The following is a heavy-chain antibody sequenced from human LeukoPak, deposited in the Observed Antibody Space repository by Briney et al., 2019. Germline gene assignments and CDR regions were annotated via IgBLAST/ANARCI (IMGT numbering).Heavy chain of an antibody. CDR1: GYTFTGYY. D-gene: IGHD2-15*01. Sequence: ASVKVSCKASGYTFTGYYMHWVRQVPGQGLEWMGWINPNSGGTNYAQKFQGRVTMTRDTSISTAYMELSRLRSDDTAVYYCARDGSQVVAANWFDPWGQGTLVTVSS. CDR2: INPNSGGT. CDR3: ARDGSQVVAANWFDP. V-gene: IGHV1-2*02. J-gene: IGHJ5*02.